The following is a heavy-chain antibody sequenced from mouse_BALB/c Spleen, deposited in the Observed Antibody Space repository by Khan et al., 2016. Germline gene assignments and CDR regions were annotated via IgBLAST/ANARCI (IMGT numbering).Heavy chain of an antibody. CDR1: GFNIKDTY. CDR2: IDPANGNT. Sequence: VQLQQPGAELVKPGASVKLSCTASGFNIKDTYMHWVKQRPEQGLEWIGRIDPANGNTKYDPKFQGKATITADTSSNTAYLQLSSLTSEDTAVYYCARFPYDYDVGFAYWGQGTLVTVSA. J-gene: IGHJ3*01. CDR3: ARFPYDYDVGFAY. D-gene: IGHD2-4*01. V-gene: IGHV14-3*02.